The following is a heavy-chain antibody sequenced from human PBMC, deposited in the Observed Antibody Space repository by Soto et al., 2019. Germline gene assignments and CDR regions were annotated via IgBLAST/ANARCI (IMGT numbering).Heavy chain of an antibody. CDR3: AREDGYRGGDAFDI. J-gene: IGHJ3*02. CDR2: ILIDGTT. Sequence: GGSLRLSCAVSGFSVRSSQMSWVRQAPGKGLEWVSVILIDGTTHYGVSVKGRFTISRDNSKNTLYLQMNSLRAEDTAVYYCAREDGYRGGDAFDIWGQGTMVTVSS. CDR1: GFSVRSSQ. V-gene: IGHV3-53*01. D-gene: IGHD5-12*01.